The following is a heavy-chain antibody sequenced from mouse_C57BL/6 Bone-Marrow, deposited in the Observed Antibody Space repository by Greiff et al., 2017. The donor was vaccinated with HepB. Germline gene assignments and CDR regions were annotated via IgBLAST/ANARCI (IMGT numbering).Heavy chain of an antibody. Sequence: VKLVESGAELVRPGASVTLSCKASGYTFTDYEMHWVKQTPVHGLEWIGAIDPETGGTAYNQKFKGKAILTADKSSSTAYMELRSLTSEDSAVYYCTRERGYYGSSVGWYFDVWGTGTTVTVSS. CDR3: TRERGYYGSSVGWYFDV. D-gene: IGHD1-1*01. J-gene: IGHJ1*03. CDR1: GYTFTDYE. CDR2: IDPETGGT. V-gene: IGHV1-15*01.